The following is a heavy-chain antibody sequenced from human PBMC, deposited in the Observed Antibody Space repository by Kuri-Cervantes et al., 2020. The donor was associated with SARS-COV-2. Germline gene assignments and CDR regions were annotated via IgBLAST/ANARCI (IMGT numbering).Heavy chain of an antibody. CDR1: GFTFSSYA. D-gene: IGHD5-24*01. CDR2: ISYDGSNK. Sequence: GSLRLSCAASGFTFSSYAMHWVRQAPGKGLEWVAVISYDGSNKYYADSVKGRFTISRDNAKNSLYLQMNSLRAEDTAVYYCARESWAWLQLFDAFDIWGQGTMVTVSS. V-gene: IGHV3-30-3*01. J-gene: IGHJ3*02. CDR3: ARESWAWLQLFDAFDI.